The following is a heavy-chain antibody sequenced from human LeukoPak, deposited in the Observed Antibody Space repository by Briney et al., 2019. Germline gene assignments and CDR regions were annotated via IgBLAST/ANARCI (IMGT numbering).Heavy chain of an antibody. V-gene: IGHV3-74*01. CDR3: ARVSVATYYYYGMDV. Sequence: PGGSLRLSCAASGFTFSSYWMHWVRQAPGKGLVWVSRINSDGSSKSYADSVKGRFTISRDNAKNTLYLQMNSLRAEDTAVYYCARVSVATYYYYGMDVWGQGTTVTVSS. D-gene: IGHD2-15*01. CDR1: GFTFSSYW. CDR2: INSDGSSK. J-gene: IGHJ6*02.